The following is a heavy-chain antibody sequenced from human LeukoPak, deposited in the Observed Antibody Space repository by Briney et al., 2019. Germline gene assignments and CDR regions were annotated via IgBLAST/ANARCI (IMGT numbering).Heavy chain of an antibody. CDR2: ISSSSTTI. J-gene: IGHJ6*03. CDR3: ARDFVIIAAAGKDYYYYYMDV. D-gene: IGHD6-13*01. V-gene: IGHV3-48*04. Sequence: GGSLRLSCAASGFTFSSYSMMWVRQAPGKGLEWVSYISSSSTTIHYADSVKGRFTISRDNAKNSLYLQMNSLRAEDTAVYYCARDFVIIAAAGKDYYYYYMDVWGKGTTVTVSS. CDR1: GFTFSSYS.